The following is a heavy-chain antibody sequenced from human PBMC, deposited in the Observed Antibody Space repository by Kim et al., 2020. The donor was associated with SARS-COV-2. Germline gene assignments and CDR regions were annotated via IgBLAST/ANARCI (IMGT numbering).Heavy chain of an antibody. CDR2: INHSGST. D-gene: IGHD5-18*01. CDR1: GGSFSGYY. J-gene: IGHJ4*02. CDR3: ARWGEDTAMVYYFDY. V-gene: IGHV4-34*01. Sequence: SETLSLTCAVYGGSFSGYYWSWIRQPPGKGLEWIGEINHSGSTNYNPSLKSRVTISVDTSKNQFSLKLSSVTAADTAVYYCARWGEDTAMVYYFDYWGQGTLVTVSS.